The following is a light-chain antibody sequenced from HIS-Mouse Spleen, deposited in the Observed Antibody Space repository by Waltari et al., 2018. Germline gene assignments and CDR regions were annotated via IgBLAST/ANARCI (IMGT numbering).Light chain of an antibody. CDR3: QKYNSAPELT. CDR2: AAS. J-gene: IGKJ4*01. Sequence: DIQMTQSPSSLSASVGDRVTITCRASQGISNYLAWYQQKPGKVPKLLIYAASTLQSGVPSRFSGSGSGTDFTLTISSLQPEDVATYYCQKYNSAPELTFGRGTKVEIK. CDR1: QGISNY. V-gene: IGKV1-27*01.